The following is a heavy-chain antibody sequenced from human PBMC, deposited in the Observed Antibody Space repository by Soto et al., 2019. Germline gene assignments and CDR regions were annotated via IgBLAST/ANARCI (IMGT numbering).Heavy chain of an antibody. D-gene: IGHD5-18*01. CDR3: ARHRYSYGVYYFDY. Sequence: SETPSLTFAVSGYSISSSNWWGWIRQPPGKGLEWIGYIYYSGTTYYNPSLKSRVTMSVDTSKNQFSLKLSSETAADTAVYYCARHRYSYGVYYFDYWGQGTLVTVSS. CDR2: IYYSGTT. V-gene: IGHV4-28*01. J-gene: IGHJ4*02. CDR1: GYSISSSNW.